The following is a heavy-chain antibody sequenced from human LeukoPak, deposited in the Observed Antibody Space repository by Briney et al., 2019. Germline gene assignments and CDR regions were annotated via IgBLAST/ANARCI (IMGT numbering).Heavy chain of an antibody. V-gene: IGHV3-30*02. CDR3: ANGGGYFLH. J-gene: IGHJ1*01. D-gene: IGHD3-16*01. CDR2: IRFDGNTE. Sequence: GGSLRLSCVASGFTFRTYGMHWVRQAPGKGLEWVAFIRFDGNTEEYADSVEGRFTVSGDNAKNTLYLQMDTLRPEDTALYYCANGGGYFLHWGQGTLVTVAS. CDR1: GFTFRTYG.